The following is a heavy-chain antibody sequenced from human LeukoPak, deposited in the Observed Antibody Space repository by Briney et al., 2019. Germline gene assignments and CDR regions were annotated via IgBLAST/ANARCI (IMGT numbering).Heavy chain of an antibody. CDR1: GGSISSSSYY. Sequence: SETLSLTCTVSGGSISSSSYYWGWIRQPPGKGLEWIVSIYYSGSTYYNPSLKSRVTISVDTSKNQFSLKLSSVTAADTAVYYCAREFRGYYYDSSGTIDYWGQGTLVTVSS. D-gene: IGHD3-22*01. CDR3: AREFRGYYYDSSGTIDY. V-gene: IGHV4-39*02. CDR2: IYYSGST. J-gene: IGHJ4*02.